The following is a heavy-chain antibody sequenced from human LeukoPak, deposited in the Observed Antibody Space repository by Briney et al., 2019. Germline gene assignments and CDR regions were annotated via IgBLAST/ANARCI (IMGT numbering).Heavy chain of an antibody. CDR3: AAGERVGTAMGYYYGMDV. Sequence: ASVKVSCKASGFTFTSSAVQWVRQARGQRLEWIGWIVVGSGNTNYAQKFQERDTITRDMSTSTAYMELSSLRSEDTAVDYCAAGERVGTAMGYYYGMDVWGKGTTVTVSS. V-gene: IGHV1-58*01. CDR2: IVVGSGNT. CDR1: GFTFTSSA. D-gene: IGHD5-18*01. J-gene: IGHJ6*04.